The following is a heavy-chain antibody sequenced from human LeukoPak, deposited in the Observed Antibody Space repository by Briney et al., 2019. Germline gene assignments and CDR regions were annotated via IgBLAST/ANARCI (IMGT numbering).Heavy chain of an antibody. D-gene: IGHD1-26*01. J-gene: IGHJ4*02. Sequence: GGSLRLSCAASGFSFSDWSMSWVRQAPGKGLESVAYISYKSVIHYGDSVEGRFTISRDNGKNSLYLQMSSLRAEDTAVYYCARGSGGVGAALHYWGQGTLVTVSS. CDR1: GFSFSDWS. CDR3: ARGSGGVGAALHY. CDR2: ISYKSVI. V-gene: IGHV3-69-1*01.